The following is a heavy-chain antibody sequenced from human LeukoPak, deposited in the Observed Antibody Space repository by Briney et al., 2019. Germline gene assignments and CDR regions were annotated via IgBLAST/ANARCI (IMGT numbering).Heavy chain of an antibody. J-gene: IGHJ4*02. V-gene: IGHV4-39*07. CDR1: GGSISSSSYY. D-gene: IGHD4-23*01. CDR3: ASKDYGGHRCFDS. Sequence: PSETLSLTCTVSGGSISSSSYYWGWIRQPPGKGLEWIGSIYYSGRTYYNPSLKSRVTISVDTSKNQFSLKLSSVTAADTAVYYCASKDYGGHRCFDSWGRGTLVTVSS. CDR2: IYYSGRT.